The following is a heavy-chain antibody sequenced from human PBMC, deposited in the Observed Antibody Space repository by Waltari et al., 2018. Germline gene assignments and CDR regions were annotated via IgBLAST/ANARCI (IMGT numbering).Heavy chain of an antibody. CDR3: ARRGYSGYYFDY. V-gene: IGHV4-31*02. D-gene: IGHD5-12*01. CDR2: IYYSGST. Sequence: VQLVQSGAEVKKPGESLKISCKGSGYSFTSYWIGWIRQHPGKGLEWIGYIYYSGSTYYNPSLKSRVTISVDTSKNQFSLKLSSVTAAGTAVYYCARRGYSGYYFDYWGQGTLVTVSS. CDR1: GYSFTSY. J-gene: IGHJ4*02.